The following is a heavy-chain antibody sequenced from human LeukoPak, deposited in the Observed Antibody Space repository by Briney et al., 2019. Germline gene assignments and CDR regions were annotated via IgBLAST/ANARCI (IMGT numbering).Heavy chain of an antibody. CDR1: GGSFIGYY. CDR2: INHSGST. CDR3: AGRSYCSGGSCYHDY. J-gene: IGHJ4*02. D-gene: IGHD2-15*01. Sequence: SETLSLTCAVYGGSFIGYYWSRIRQPPGKGLEWIGEINHSGSTNYNPSLKSRVTISVDTSKNQFSLKLSSVTAADTAVYYCAGRSYCSGGSCYHDYWGQGTLVTVSS. V-gene: IGHV4-34*01.